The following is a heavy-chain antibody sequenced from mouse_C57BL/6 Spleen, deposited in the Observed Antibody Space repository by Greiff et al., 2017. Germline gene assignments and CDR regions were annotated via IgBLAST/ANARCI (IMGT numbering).Heavy chain of an antibody. CDR2: IDPENGDT. CDR3: TTRDYGSSYENFDY. CDR1: GFNIKDDY. D-gene: IGHD1-1*01. Sequence: EVKLMESGAELVRPGASVKLSCTASGFNIKDDYMHWVKQRPEQGLEWIGWIDPENGDTEYASKFQGKATITADTSSNTAYLQLSSLTSENTAVYYCTTRDYGSSYENFDYWGQGTTLTVSS. V-gene: IGHV14-4*01. J-gene: IGHJ2*01.